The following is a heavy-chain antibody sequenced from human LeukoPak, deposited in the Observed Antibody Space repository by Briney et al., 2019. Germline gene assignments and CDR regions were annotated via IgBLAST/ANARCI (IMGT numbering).Heavy chain of an antibody. V-gene: IGHV3-23*01. CDR3: ATFTADAPFDY. CDR2: ISGSGGST. D-gene: IGHD5-18*01. CDR1: GFTFSSYP. J-gene: IGHJ4*02. Sequence: GGSLRLSCAASGFTFSSYPLNWVRQAPGKGLEWVSAISGSGGSTYYADSVKGRFTISRDNSKNTLYLQMNSLRAEDTAVYYCATFTADAPFDYWGQGTLVTVSS.